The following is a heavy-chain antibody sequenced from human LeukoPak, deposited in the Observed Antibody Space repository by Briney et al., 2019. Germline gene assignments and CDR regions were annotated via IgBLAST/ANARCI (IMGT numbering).Heavy chain of an antibody. Sequence: AASVKVSCKASGYTFTSYGISWVRQAPGQGLERMGWISGYNGNTNYAQQKLQGRVTMTTDTSTSTAYMELRSLRSDDTAVYYCARDLKRGYSSGRYSWGTGSSNDYWGQGTLVTVSS. CDR2: ISGYNGNT. J-gene: IGHJ4*02. V-gene: IGHV1-18*01. CDR3: ARDLKRGYSSGRYSWGTGSSNDY. CDR1: GYTFTSYG. D-gene: IGHD6-19*01.